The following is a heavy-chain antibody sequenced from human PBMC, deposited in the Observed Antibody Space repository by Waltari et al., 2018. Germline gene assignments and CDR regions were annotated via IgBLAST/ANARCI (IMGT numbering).Heavy chain of an antibody. V-gene: IGHV3-74*01. D-gene: IGHD4-17*01. CDR3: ARGARRTTVTTGWWYFDL. CDR1: GFTSRMYG. Sequence: EVQLVESGGGLVQPGGSLRLACAASGFTSRMYGMHWARQAPGKGLVWVSRSNSDGSSTSYADSVKGRFTISKDNAKNTVYLQMNSLRAEDTAIYYCARGARRTTVTTGWWYFDLWGRGTLVTVSS. CDR2: SNSDGSST. J-gene: IGHJ2*01.